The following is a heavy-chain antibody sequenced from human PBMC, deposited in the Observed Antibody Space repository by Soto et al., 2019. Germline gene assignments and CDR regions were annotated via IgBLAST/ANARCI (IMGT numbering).Heavy chain of an antibody. Sequence: SETLSLTCNVSGGSITTTNYYWSWVRQPPGKGLEWIANVFYTGDTYYSPSFRSRVTISVDTSKNQFSLKLTSVTAADTAMYYCASLQVPGNFDFWGHGTLVTVSS. CDR3: ASLQVPGNFDF. CDR1: GGSITTTNYY. V-gene: IGHV4-39*01. CDR2: VFYTGDT. J-gene: IGHJ4*01. D-gene: IGHD6-19*01.